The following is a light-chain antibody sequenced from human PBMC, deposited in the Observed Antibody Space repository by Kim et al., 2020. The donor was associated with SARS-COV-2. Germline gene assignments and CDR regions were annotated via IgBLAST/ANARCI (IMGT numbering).Light chain of an antibody. V-gene: IGKV2-30*01. CDR1: QSLVSSYGNTY. CDR3: MQTIHWPGT. Sequence: PASISCRFSQSLVSSYGNTYLHWFLQRPGQSTRRLIYKLSNRESGVPDRFSGSGSGTDFTLKISRVEAEDVGVYYCMQTIHWPGTFGQGTKVDIK. J-gene: IGKJ1*01. CDR2: KLS.